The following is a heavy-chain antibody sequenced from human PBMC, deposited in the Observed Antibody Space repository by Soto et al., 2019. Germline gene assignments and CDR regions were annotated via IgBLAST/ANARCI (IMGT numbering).Heavy chain of an antibody. D-gene: IGHD2-15*01. CDR3: SGCSGGACHQNYGMDV. V-gene: IGHV3-21*01. CDR2: ISPSTSHI. J-gene: IGHJ6*02. Sequence: EVPQVESGGGLVKPGGSLRLSCAVSGFTFSSCTMNWVRQAPGKGLEWVSSISPSTSHIYYADSVKGRFTISRDNAKNSLFLQMNSLRAEDTAVYYCSGCSGGACHQNYGMDVWGQGTTVTVSS. CDR1: GFTFSSCT.